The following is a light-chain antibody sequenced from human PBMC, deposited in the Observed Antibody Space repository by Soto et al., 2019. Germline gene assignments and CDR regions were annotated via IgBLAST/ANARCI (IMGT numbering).Light chain of an antibody. J-gene: IGLJ1*01. CDR1: LSDVGAYKY. Sequence: QSALTQPVSVSGSAGQSVTISCTGTLSDVGAYKYVSWYQKHPGKAPKLMIYGVSNRPSGVSNRFSGSKSGNTAFLTISVLQPEDEADYYCSSFTGPTTLDVFGTGTKVTVL. V-gene: IGLV2-14*03. CDR2: GVS. CDR3: SSFTGPTTLDV.